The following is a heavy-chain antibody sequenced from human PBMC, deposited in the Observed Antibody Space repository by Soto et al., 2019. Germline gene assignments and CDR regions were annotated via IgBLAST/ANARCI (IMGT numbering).Heavy chain of an antibody. J-gene: IGHJ2*01. CDR2: IYSGGAT. Sequence: EVRLVESGGGLIQPGGSLRLSCAASGFTVTNKYMTWVRQAPGKGLEWVSIIYSGGATSYADSVKGRFTISRDNSKDILYLQMNSLRAEDTAVYYCARVDYGDYGWYFDLWGRGTLVTASS. V-gene: IGHV3-53*01. D-gene: IGHD4-17*01. CDR3: ARVDYGDYGWYFDL. CDR1: GFTVTNKY.